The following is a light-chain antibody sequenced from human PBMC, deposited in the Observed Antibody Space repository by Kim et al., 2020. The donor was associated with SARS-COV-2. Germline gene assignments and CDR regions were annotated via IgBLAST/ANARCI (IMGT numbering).Light chain of an antibody. Sequence: SPGDRAPLSCWASQTVANTYLAWYQQKPDQAPRFLFYGVSTRSTGIPDRFSCSGSGTDFTLTIRRLEAEDSAVYYCQQYATAPFTFGPGTKVDIK. V-gene: IGKV3-20*01. CDR2: GVS. CDR3: QQYATAPFT. CDR1: QTVANTY. J-gene: IGKJ3*01.